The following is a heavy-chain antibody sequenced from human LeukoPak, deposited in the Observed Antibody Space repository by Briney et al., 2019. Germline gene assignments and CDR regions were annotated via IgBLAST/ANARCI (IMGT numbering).Heavy chain of an antibody. CDR1: GYTFTSYA. Sequence: ASVNVSCKASGYTFTSYAMNWVRQAPGQGLEWMGWINTNTGNPTYAQGFTGRFVFSLDTSVSTAYLQISSLKAEDTAVYYCALKGYSYGYDAFDIWGQGTMVTVSS. V-gene: IGHV7-4-1*02. D-gene: IGHD5-18*01. CDR3: ALKGYSYGYDAFDI. CDR2: INTNTGNP. J-gene: IGHJ3*02.